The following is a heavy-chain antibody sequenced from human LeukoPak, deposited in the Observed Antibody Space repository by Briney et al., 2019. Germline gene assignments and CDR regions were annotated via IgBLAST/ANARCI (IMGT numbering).Heavy chain of an antibody. CDR3: ARDGSYCSSTSCYGGAFDI. CDR1: GYTFTSYA. D-gene: IGHD2-2*01. CDR2: INAGNGNT. J-gene: IGHJ3*02. Sequence: RASVKVSCKASGYTFTSYAMHWVRQAPGQRLEWMGWINAGNGNTKYSQKFQGRVTITRDTSASTAYMEPSSLRSEDTAVYYCARDGSYCSSTSCYGGAFDIWGQGTMVTVSS. V-gene: IGHV1-3*01.